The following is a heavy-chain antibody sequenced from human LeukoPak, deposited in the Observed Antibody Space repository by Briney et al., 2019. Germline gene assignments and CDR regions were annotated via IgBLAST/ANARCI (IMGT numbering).Heavy chain of an antibody. Sequence: ESGPALAKPAQALTLTCTFSGFALSTRGMCVSWIRQPPGKALEWLSRIDWDDDKYYSTSLKTRLTISKDTSKNQVVLTMTNMDPVDTATYYCARMGCGSYPNYFDYWGQGTLVTVSS. CDR3: ARMGCGSYPNYFDY. J-gene: IGHJ4*02. V-gene: IGHV2-70*11. CDR1: GFALSTRGMC. CDR2: IDWDDDK. D-gene: IGHD1-26*01.